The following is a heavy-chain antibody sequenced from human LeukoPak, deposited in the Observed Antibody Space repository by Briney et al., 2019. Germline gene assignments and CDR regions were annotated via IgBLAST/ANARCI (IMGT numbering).Heavy chain of an antibody. Sequence: SETLSLTCSVSGGSISSASYYWSWIRQHPGKGLEWIGYIYYSGSTDYNPSLKGRVMISPDTSKNQFSLRLSSVTAADTAVYYCARVLSGWYNYYYYGMDVWGQGTTVTVSS. CDR2: IYYSGST. CDR3: ARVLSGWYNYYYYGMDV. V-gene: IGHV4-31*03. CDR1: GGSISSASYY. D-gene: IGHD6-19*01. J-gene: IGHJ6*02.